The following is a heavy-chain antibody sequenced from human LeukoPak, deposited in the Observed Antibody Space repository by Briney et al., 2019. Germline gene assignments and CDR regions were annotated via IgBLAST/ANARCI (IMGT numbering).Heavy chain of an antibody. CDR1: GFTFSSYA. D-gene: IGHD3-10*01. V-gene: IGHV3-23*01. Sequence: GGSLRLSCAAPGFTFSSYAMSWVRQAPGKGLEWVSAISGSGGSTYYADSVKGRFTISRDNSKNTLYLQMNSLRAEDTAVYYCARDPHPVSDYGSGSHDYWGQGTLVTVSS. CDR2: ISGSGGST. J-gene: IGHJ4*02. CDR3: ARDPHPVSDYGSGSHDY.